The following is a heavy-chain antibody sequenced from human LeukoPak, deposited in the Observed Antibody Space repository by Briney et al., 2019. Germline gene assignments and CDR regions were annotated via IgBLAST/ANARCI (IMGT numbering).Heavy chain of an antibody. CDR3: ARDEYDYVWGDMDV. V-gene: IGHV3-48*03. J-gene: IGHJ6*03. Sequence: PGGSLRLSCAASGFTFSSYEMNWVRQAPGKGLEWVSYISSSGSTIYYADSVKGRFTISRDNAKNSLYLQMNSLRAEDTAVYYCARDEYDYVWGDMDVGGKGTTVTVSS. CDR2: ISSSGSTI. D-gene: IGHD3-16*01. CDR1: GFTFSSYE.